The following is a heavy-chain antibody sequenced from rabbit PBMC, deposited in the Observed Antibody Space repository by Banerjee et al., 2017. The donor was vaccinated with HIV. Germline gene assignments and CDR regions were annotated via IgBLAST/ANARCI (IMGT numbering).Heavy chain of an antibody. CDR3: ARDLIYTYGFIAVGYDYYGMDL. CDR1: GFSFSSTYW. V-gene: IGHV1S45*01. D-gene: IGHD6-1*01. J-gene: IGHJ6*01. Sequence: EESGGDLVKPEGSLTLTCTASGFSFSSTYWICWVRQAPGKGLEWIACIDAGNDNTYYASWAKGRFTISKTSSTTVTLQMTSLTAADTATYFCARDLIYTYGFIAVGYDYYGMDLWGPGTLVTVS. CDR2: IDAGNDNT.